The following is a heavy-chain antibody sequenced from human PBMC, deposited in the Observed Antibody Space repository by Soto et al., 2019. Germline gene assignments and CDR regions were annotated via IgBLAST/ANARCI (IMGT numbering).Heavy chain of an antibody. Sequence: GGSLRLSCAASGFTFSSYAMSWVRQAPGKGLEWVSAISGSGGSTYYADSVKGRFTISRDNSKNTLYLQRNSLRAEDTAVYYCARANETTVVTPGGRLFDYWGQGTLVTVSS. CDR1: GFTFSSYA. CDR2: ISGSGGST. D-gene: IGHD4-17*01. V-gene: IGHV3-23*01. CDR3: ARANETTVVTPGGRLFDY. J-gene: IGHJ4*02.